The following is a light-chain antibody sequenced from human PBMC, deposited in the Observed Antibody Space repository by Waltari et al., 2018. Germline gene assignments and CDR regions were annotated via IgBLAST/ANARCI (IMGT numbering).Light chain of an antibody. CDR1: QGISSY. CDR2: AAS. V-gene: IGKV1-9*01. CDR3: QQLKSYPPS. J-gene: IGKJ2*03. Sequence: DIQLTQSPSFLPASVGDRVTITCRASQGISSYLAWYQQKPGKAPKLLIYAASTLQSGGPSRFSGSGSWTEFTLTISSLQPEDFATYYCQQLKSYPPSFGQGTKLEIK.